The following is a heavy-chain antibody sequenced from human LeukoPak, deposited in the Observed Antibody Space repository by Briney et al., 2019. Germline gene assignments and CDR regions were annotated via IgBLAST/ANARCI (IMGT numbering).Heavy chain of an antibody. D-gene: IGHD3-10*01. J-gene: IGHJ5*02. Sequence: PSETLSLTCTVSGGSISSGGYYWSWIRQHPGKGLKWIGYIYYSGSTYYNPSLKSRVTISVDTSKNQFSLKLSSVTAADTAVYYCARVSSLWFGEVNWFDPWGQGTLVTVSS. CDR1: GGSISSGGYY. CDR3: ARVSSLWFGEVNWFDP. V-gene: IGHV4-31*03. CDR2: IYYSGST.